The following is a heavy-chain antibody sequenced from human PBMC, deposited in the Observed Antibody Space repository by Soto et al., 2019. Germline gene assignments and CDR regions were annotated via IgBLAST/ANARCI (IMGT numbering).Heavy chain of an antibody. V-gene: IGHV3-7*01. J-gene: IGHJ4*02. Sequence: PGESLKISCAASGFTFSSYWMSWVRQAPGKGLEWVANIKQDGSEKYYVDSVKGRFTISRDNAKNSLYLQMNSLRAEDTAVYYCARLLIAAAANYWGQGTLVTVSS. CDR3: ARLLIAAAANY. D-gene: IGHD6-13*01. CDR1: GFTFSSYW. CDR2: IKQDGSEK.